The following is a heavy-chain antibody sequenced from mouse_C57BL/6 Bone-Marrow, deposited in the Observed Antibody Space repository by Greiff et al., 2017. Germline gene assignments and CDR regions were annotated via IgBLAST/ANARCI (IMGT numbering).Heavy chain of an antibody. J-gene: IGHJ2*01. CDR2: IDPENGDT. CDR1: GFNIKDDY. Sequence: VQLQQSGAELVRPGASVKLSCTASGFNIKDDYMYWVKQRPEQGLEWIGWIDPENGDTEYASKFQGKATITADTSSNTAYLQLSSLTSEDTAVYYCTPYYYGSSYGYWGQGTTLTVSS. V-gene: IGHV14-4*01. CDR3: TPYYYGSSYGY. D-gene: IGHD1-1*01.